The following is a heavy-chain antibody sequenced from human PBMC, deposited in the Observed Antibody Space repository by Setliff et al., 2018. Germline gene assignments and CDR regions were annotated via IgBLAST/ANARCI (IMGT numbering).Heavy chain of an antibody. Sequence: SETLSLTCTVSGGSISRYYWSWIRQPAGKGLEWIGRIYTSGSTNYNPSLKSRVTMSVDTSKNQFSLKLSSVTAADTAVYYCARARDTSGYFQYYFDFWGQGTQVTVSS. J-gene: IGHJ4*02. CDR3: ARARDTSGYFQYYFDF. D-gene: IGHD3-22*01. V-gene: IGHV4-4*07. CDR1: GGSISRYY. CDR2: IYTSGST.